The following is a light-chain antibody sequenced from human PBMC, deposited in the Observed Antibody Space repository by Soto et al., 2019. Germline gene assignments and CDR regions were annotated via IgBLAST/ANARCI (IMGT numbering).Light chain of an antibody. CDR3: QEYNSYWT. CDR1: QSISSW. CDR2: KAS. Sequence: IQMTQSPSTLSASVGDRVTITCRASQSISSWLAWYQQKPGKVPKVLMYKASSLESGVPSRFRGSGSGTEFSLTISSLQPDELATYYCQEYNSYWTFGQGTKVELK. V-gene: IGKV1-5*03. J-gene: IGKJ1*01.